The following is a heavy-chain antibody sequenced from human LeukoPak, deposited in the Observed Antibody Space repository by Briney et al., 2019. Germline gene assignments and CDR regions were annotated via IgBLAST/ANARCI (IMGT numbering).Heavy chain of an antibody. CDR3: AKTWAGTVDY. V-gene: IGHV3-48*03. D-gene: IGHD6-19*01. CDR1: GFTFSSYE. J-gene: IGHJ4*02. Sequence: PGGSLRLSCAASGFTFSSYEMNWVRQASGKGLEWVSYISSSGSTIYYADSVKGRFTISRDNAKNSLYLQMNSLRAEDTAVYYCAKTWAGTVDYWGQGTLVTVSS. CDR2: ISSSGSTI.